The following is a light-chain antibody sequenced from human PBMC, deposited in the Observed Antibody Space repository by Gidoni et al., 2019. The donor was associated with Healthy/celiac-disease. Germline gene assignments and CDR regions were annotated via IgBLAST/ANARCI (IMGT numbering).Light chain of an antibody. J-gene: IGLJ2*01. Sequence: SYDLTQPPSVSVSPGQTASITCPGDKLGDKYACWYQQKPGQSPVLVIYQDSKRPSRIPERFSGSNSGNTATLTISGTQAMDEADYYCQAWDSSTAYVVFGGGTKLTVL. CDR1: KLGDKY. CDR2: QDS. CDR3: QAWDSSTAYVV. V-gene: IGLV3-1*01.